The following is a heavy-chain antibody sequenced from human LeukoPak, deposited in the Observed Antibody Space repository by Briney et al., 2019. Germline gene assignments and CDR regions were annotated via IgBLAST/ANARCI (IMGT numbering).Heavy chain of an antibody. J-gene: IGHJ4*02. D-gene: IGHD6-19*01. Sequence: PGGSLRLSCAASGFTFSSYWMHWVRQAPGKGLVWVSRINGDGSSTNYADSVKGRFTISRDNAKNTLYLQMNSLRAEDTAVYYCASDSTSGWCSNRPDFWGQGTLVTVSS. V-gene: IGHV3-74*01. CDR1: GFTFSSYW. CDR2: INGDGSST. CDR3: ASDSTSGWCSNRPDF.